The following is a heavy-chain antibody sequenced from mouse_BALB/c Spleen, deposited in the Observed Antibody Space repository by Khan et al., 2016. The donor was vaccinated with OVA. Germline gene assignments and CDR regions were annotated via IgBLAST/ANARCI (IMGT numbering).Heavy chain of an antibody. D-gene: IGHD1-2*01. Sequence: QIQLVQSGPELTKPGETVKISCKASEYTFTNYGMNWVKQAPGKGLKWMGWINTNTGESTYAEEFKGRFALSLETSASTAYLQIKNLKNEDTATYFCARRFRTAYPLYYYALAYWGQGTSVTVSS. V-gene: IGHV9-3*02. CDR3: ARRFRTAYPLYYYALAY. CDR2: INTNTGES. J-gene: IGHJ4*01. CDR1: EYTFTNYG.